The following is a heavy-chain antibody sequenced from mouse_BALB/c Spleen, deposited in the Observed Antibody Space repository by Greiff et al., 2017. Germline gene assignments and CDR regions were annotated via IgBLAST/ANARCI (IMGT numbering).Heavy chain of an antibody. Sequence: QVQLKESGPELVKPGASVRISCKASGYTFTSYYIHWVKQRPGQGLEWIGWIYPGNVNTKYNEKFKGKATLTADKSSSTAYMQLSSLTSEDSAVYFCARGPIGTYFDYWGQGTTLTVSS. D-gene: IGHD2-14*01. CDR2: IYPGNVNT. J-gene: IGHJ2*01. V-gene: IGHV1S56*01. CDR3: ARGPIGTYFDY. CDR1: GYTFTSYY.